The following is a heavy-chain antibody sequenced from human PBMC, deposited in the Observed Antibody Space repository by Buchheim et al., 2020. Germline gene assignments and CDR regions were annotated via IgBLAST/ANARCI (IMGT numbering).Heavy chain of an antibody. CDR3: AKDQGDFWSGYYSVLDY. Sequence: EVQLLESGGGLVQPGGSLRLSCAASGFTFSSYAMSWVRQAPGKGLEWVSAISGSGGGTYYADSVKGRFTISRDNSKNPLYLQMSSLRAEDTAVYYCAKDQGDFWSGYYSVLDYWGQGTL. CDR2: ISGSGGGT. V-gene: IGHV3-23*01. CDR1: GFTFSSYA. D-gene: IGHD3-3*01. J-gene: IGHJ4*02.